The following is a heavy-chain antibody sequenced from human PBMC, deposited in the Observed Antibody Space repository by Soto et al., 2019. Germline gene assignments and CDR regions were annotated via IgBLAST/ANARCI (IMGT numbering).Heavy chain of an antibody. V-gene: IGHV3-23*01. J-gene: IGHJ4*02. CDR3: AKEKGYSSSWFEFDY. D-gene: IGHD6-13*01. CDR2: ISGSGGST. Sequence: EVPLLESGGGLVQPGGSLRLSCAASGFTFSSYAMSWVRQAPGKGLEWVSAISGSGGSTYYADSVKGRFTISRDNSXXTVYLQMSSLRAEDTAVYYCAKEKGYSSSWFEFDYWGQGTLVTVSS. CDR1: GFTFSSYA.